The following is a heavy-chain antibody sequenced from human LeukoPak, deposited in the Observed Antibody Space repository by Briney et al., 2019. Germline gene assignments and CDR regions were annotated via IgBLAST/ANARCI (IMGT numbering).Heavy chain of an antibody. CDR3: AKDFGAHATGPNQH. D-gene: IGHD3-10*01. CDR2: ISWNSGSI. J-gene: IGHJ1*01. CDR1: GFTFDDYA. V-gene: IGHV3-9*01. Sequence: GGSLRLSCAASGFTFDDYAMHWVRQAPGKGLEWVSGISWNSGSIGYADSVKGRFTISRDNAKNSLYLQMNSLRAEDTALYYCAKDFGAHATGPNQHWGQGTLVTVSS.